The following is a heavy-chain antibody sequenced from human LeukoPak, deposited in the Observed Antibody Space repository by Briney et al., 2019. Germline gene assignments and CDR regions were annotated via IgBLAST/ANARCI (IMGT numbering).Heavy chain of an antibody. V-gene: IGHV4-31*03. CDR3: ERDGDGDYADH. CDR1: GGPISSGGYY. J-gene: IGHJ5*02. D-gene: IGHD4-17*01. Sequence: SETLSLTCTVSGGPISSGGYYWTRIRQHPGKDLKWLAYIYPSGSTHYNPSLKSRITTSVDTSKNQFSLKLSSVTAADTAVYYCERDGDGDYADHWGQGTLVTVSS. CDR2: IYPSGST.